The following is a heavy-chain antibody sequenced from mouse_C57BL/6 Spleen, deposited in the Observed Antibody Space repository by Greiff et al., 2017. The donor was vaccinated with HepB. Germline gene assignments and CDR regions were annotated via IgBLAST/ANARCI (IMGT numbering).Heavy chain of an antibody. V-gene: IGHV1-82*01. CDR3: ARGGITTVVATGAMDY. CDR1: GYAFSSSW. D-gene: IGHD1-1*01. Sequence: VQLQQSGPELVKPGASVKISCKASGYAFSSSWMNWVKQRPGKGLEWIGRIYPGDGDTNYNGKFKGKATLTADKSSSTAYMQLSSLTSEDSAVYFCARGGITTVVATGAMDYWGQGTSVTVSS. J-gene: IGHJ4*01. CDR2: IYPGDGDT.